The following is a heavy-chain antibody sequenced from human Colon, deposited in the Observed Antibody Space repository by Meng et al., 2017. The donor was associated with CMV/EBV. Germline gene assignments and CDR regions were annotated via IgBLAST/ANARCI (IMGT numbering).Heavy chain of an antibody. Sequence: ETLSLTCAASGFTFSTYGMTWVRQVPGKGLEWVSALTASGDSTFYADSVKGRFTISRDNSKNTLDLQMNSLGAEDTAVYYCATGQERYHYWGQGTLVTVSS. CDR3: ATGQERYHY. J-gene: IGHJ4*02. CDR2: LTASGDST. D-gene: IGHD1-1*01. V-gene: IGHV3-23*01. CDR1: GFTFSTYG.